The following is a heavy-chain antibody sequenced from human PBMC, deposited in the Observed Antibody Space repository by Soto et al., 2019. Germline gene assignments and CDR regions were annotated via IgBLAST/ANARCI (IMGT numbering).Heavy chain of an antibody. V-gene: IGHV4-4*02. CDR3: ARSPDSSGYYPRWYYYGMDV. CDR1: GGSICSSNW. CDR2: IYHSGST. J-gene: IGHJ6*02. D-gene: IGHD3-22*01. Sequence: PSENLSLTCAVSGGSICSSNWWSWVRQPPGKGLEWIGEIYHSGSTNYNPSLKSRVTISVDKSKNQFSLELSSVTAADTAVYYCARSPDSSGYYPRWYYYGMDVWGQGTTVTVSS.